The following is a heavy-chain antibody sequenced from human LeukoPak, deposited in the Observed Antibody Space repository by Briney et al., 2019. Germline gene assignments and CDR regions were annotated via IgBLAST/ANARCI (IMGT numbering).Heavy chain of an antibody. CDR2: INHSGST. CDR3: ARGGDRYFDY. J-gene: IGHJ4*02. D-gene: IGHD3-10*01. CDR1: GGSFSGYY. Sequence: PSETLSLTCAVYGGSFSGYYWSWIRQPPGKGLEWIGEINHSGSTNYNPSLKSRVTISVDKAKNQFSLNLNSVTAADTAVYYCARGGDRYFDYWGQGTLVTVSS. V-gene: IGHV4-34*01.